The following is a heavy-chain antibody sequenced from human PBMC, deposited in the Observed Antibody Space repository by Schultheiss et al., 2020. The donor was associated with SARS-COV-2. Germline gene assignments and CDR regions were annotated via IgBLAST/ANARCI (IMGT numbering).Heavy chain of an antibody. V-gene: IGHV4-38-2*02. CDR2: IYHSGTT. J-gene: IGHJ5*02. CDR3: AREGGWFDP. Sequence: SETLSLTCAVSGYSITSGYFWGWIRQPPGKGLECIGSIYHSGTTHFNPSLKSRVNISVDKSKNQFSLKLSSVTAADTAVYYCAREGGWFDPWGQGTLVTVSP. D-gene: IGHD3-16*01. CDR1: GYSITSGYF.